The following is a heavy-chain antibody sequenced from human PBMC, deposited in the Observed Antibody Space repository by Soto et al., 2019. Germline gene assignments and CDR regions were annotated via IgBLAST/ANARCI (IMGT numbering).Heavy chain of an antibody. CDR1: GYTFTGYY. Sequence: ASVKVSCKASGYTFTGYYMHWVRQAPGQGLEWMGWINPNSGGTNYAQKFQGRVTMTRDTSISTAYMELSRLRSDDTAVYYCASWGVAAAGPYYFDYWGQGTLVTGSS. D-gene: IGHD6-13*01. CDR2: INPNSGGT. V-gene: IGHV1-2*02. J-gene: IGHJ4*02. CDR3: ASWGVAAAGPYYFDY.